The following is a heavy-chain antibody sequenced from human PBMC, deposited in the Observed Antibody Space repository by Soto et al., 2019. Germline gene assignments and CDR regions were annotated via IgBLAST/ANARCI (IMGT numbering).Heavy chain of an antibody. Sequence: NPGGSLRLSCTASGFTFGDYAMSWFRQAPGKGLEWVGFIRSKAYGGTTEYAASVKGRFTISRDDSKSIAYLQMNSLKTEDTAVYYCTRDYYDSSGYYYVGAWVWGQGTLVTVS. CDR1: GFTFGDYA. CDR3: TRDYYDSSGYYYVGAWV. V-gene: IGHV3-49*05. J-gene: IGHJ4*02. D-gene: IGHD3-22*01. CDR2: IRSKAYGGTT.